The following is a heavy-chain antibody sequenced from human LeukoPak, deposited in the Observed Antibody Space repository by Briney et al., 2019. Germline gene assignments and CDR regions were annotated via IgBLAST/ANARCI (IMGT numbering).Heavy chain of an antibody. Sequence: GASVKVSCKASGYTFTSYYMHWVRQAPGQGLEWMGWINPSSGVTNYAQKFQGRVTMTRNTSISTAYMELSSLRSEDTAVYYCARGRVVRGGDYWGQGTLVTVSS. CDR2: INPSSGVT. CDR3: ARGRVVRGGDY. V-gene: IGHV1-2*02. J-gene: IGHJ4*02. D-gene: IGHD3-10*01. CDR1: GYTFTSYY.